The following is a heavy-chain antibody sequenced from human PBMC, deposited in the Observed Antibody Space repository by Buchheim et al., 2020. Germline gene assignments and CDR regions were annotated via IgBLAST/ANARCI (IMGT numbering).Heavy chain of an antibody. J-gene: IGHJ4*02. D-gene: IGHD6-6*01. CDR2: ISSTSSTI. V-gene: IGHV3-48*01. CDR3: AHLEYSSSQPDY. Sequence: EVQLVESGGGLVQPGGSLRLSCAASGFTFSSYSMNWVRQAPGKGLEWVSYISSTSSTIYYADSVKGRFTISRDNARNSLYLKMNSLRAEDTAVYYCAHLEYSSSQPDYWGQGTL. CDR1: GFTFSSYS.